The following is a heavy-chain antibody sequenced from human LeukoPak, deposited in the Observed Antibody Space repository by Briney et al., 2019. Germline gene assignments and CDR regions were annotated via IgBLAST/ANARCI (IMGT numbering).Heavy chain of an antibody. Sequence: ASVKVSCKASGYTFTSYGISWVRQAPGQGLEWMGWISAYNGNTNYAQKLQGRVAMTTDTSTSTAYMELRSLRSDDTAAYYCARDRASQYSWFDPWGQGTLVTVSS. V-gene: IGHV1-18*01. D-gene: IGHD2/OR15-2a*01. CDR1: GYTFTSYG. J-gene: IGHJ5*02. CDR3: ARDRASQYSWFDP. CDR2: ISAYNGNT.